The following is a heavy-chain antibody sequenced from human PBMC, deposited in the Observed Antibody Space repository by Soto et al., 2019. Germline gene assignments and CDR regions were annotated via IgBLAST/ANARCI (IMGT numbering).Heavy chain of an antibody. CDR1: GFIFSSYA. V-gene: IGHV3-23*01. J-gene: IGHJ4*02. CDR2: ISGSGGST. D-gene: IGHD1-26*01. Sequence: EVQLLESGGGLVQPGGSLRLSCAASGFIFSSYAMSWVRQAPGKGLAWVSAISGSGGSTYYADSVKGRFTISRDNSKNTLYLQMNSLRAEDTAVYYCAKPPSSGSNGYWGQGTLVTVSS. CDR3: AKPPSSGSNGY.